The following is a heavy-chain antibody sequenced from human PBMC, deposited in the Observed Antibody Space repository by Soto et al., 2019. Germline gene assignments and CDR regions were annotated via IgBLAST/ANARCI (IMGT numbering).Heavy chain of an antibody. CDR2: IYPGDSDT. CDR3: ARSAVTCTEYFDY. CDR1: GYSFTNSW. V-gene: IGHV5-51*01. J-gene: IGHJ4*02. D-gene: IGHD2-21*02. Sequence: GESLKISCKGSGYSFTNSWIGWVRQIPGKGLEWMGIIYPGDSDTRYSPSFQGQVTISADKSISTAYLQWSSLKASDTAMYYCARSAVTCTEYFDYWGQGTLVTVSS.